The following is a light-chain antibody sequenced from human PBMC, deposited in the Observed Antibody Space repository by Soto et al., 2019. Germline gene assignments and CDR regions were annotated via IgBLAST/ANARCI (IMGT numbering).Light chain of an antibody. CDR2: AAS. CDR1: QGISNH. V-gene: IGKV1-27*01. CDR3: QKYDSAPFT. Sequence: DIQMTQSPSAMSASVGDRVTITCRASQGISNHLAWYQQKPGKVPELLIYAASTLQSGVPSRFGGRGSGTDFTLTISNLQPEDFAVYYCQKYDSAPFTFGPGTTVDLK. J-gene: IGKJ3*01.